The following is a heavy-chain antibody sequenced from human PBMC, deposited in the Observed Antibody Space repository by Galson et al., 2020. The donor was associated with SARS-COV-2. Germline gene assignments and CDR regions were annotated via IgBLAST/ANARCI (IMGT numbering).Heavy chain of an antibody. V-gene: IGHV1-24*01. CDR3: ATGTIFGVPYWFDP. CDR2: FDPEDGET. Sequence: ASVKVSCKVSGYTLTELSMHWVRQAPGKGLEWMGGFDPEDGETIYAQKFQGRVTMTEDTSTDTAYMELSSLRSEDTAVYYCATGTIFGVPYWFDPWGQGTLVIVSS. J-gene: IGHJ5*02. D-gene: IGHD3-3*01. CDR1: GYTLTELS.